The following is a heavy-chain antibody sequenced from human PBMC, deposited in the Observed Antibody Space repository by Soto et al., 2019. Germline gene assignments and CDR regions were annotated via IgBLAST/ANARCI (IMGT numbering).Heavy chain of an antibody. CDR1: GGTFSSYA. CDR3: ARDHPRGYYDSSGYLDAFDI. Sequence: SVKVACKASGGTFSSYAISWVRQAPGQGLEWMGGIIPIFGTANYAQKFQGRVTITADESTSTAYMELSSLRSEDTAVYYCARDHPRGYYDSSGYLDAFDIWGQGTMVTVSS. CDR2: IIPIFGTA. J-gene: IGHJ3*02. D-gene: IGHD3-22*01. V-gene: IGHV1-69*13.